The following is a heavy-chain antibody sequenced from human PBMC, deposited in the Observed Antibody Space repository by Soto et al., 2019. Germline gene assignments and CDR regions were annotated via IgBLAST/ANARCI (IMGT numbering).Heavy chain of an antibody. Sequence: EVHLVESGGGLVEPGGSLRLSCAASGFAFTDAWMNWVRQAPGKGLELVGRIKSSSGGGTTDYAAPVTGRFIISRDDSTHTLFLQMSSLRTEDTAVYYCAVPTSGYQGSFDYWGQGTLVTVSS. J-gene: IGHJ4*02. CDR3: AVPTSGYQGSFDY. CDR1: GFAFTDAW. V-gene: IGHV3-15*07. D-gene: IGHD5-12*01. CDR2: IKSSSGGGTT.